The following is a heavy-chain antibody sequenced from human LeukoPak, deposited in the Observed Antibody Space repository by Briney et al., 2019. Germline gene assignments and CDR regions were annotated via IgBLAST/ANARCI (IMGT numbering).Heavy chain of an antibody. CDR3: ATYPRGSELSTFDY. CDR2: FDPEDGET. D-gene: IGHD3-16*02. Sequence: ASVKVSCKVSGYTLTELSMHWVRQAPGKGLEWMGGFDPEDGETIYAQKFQGRVTMTKDTSTDTAYMELSSLRSEDTAVYYCATYPRGSELSTFDYWGQGTLVTVSS. CDR1: GYTLTELS. J-gene: IGHJ4*02. V-gene: IGHV1-24*01.